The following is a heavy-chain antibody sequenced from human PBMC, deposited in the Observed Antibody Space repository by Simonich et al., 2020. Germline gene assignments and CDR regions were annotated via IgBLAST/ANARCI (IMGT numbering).Heavy chain of an antibody. J-gene: IGHJ3*02. CDR1: GYTFTGYY. CDR2: IHPNSGGT. V-gene: IGHV1-2*02. CDR3: ARVSGGTAMVTSTFDI. D-gene: IGHD5-18*01. Sequence: QVQLVQSGAEVKKPGASVKVPCKASGYTFTGYYMHWGRQAPGQGLEWMGWIHPNSGGTNYAQKFQGRVTMTRDTSISTAYMELSRLRSDDTAVYYCARVSGGTAMVTSTFDIWGQGTMVTVSS.